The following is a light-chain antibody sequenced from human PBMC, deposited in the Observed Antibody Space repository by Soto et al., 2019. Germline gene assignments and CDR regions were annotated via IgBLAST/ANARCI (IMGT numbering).Light chain of an antibody. CDR2: DAS. CDR1: HDITSY. J-gene: IGKJ3*01. CDR3: QHCDYLPI. Sequence: DIQMTQSPSSLSASVGDRLTITCQASHDITSYLNWYQHKPGKAPKLLIYDASILEAGVPPRFSGSGAGTDFTHTISGLQPEDVATYYCQHCDYLPIFGPGTTVDCK. V-gene: IGKV1-33*01.